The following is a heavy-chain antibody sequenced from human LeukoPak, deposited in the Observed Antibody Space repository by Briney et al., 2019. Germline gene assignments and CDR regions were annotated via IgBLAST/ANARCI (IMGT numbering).Heavy chain of an antibody. CDR1: GFTFSDYY. Sequence: GGSLRLSCAASGFTFSDYYMSWIRQAPGKGLEWFSYISGDSDIIYYADSVKGRFTISRDNAKNSLYLQMNSLRAEDTAVYYCARAAVTTQGDFDYWGQGTLVTVSS. V-gene: IGHV3-11*04. D-gene: IGHD4-17*01. CDR3: ARAAVTTQGDFDY. CDR2: ISGDSDII. J-gene: IGHJ4*02.